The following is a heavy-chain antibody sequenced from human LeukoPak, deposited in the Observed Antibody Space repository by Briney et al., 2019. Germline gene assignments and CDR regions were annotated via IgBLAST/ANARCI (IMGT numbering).Heavy chain of an antibody. CDR3: TAVSLLRGYDVLTFYSYPNYFDF. D-gene: IGHD3-9*01. V-gene: IGHV1-24*01. Sequence: ASVKVSCKVSGYSFNDLSVHWVRQAPGKGLQWMGGYDPEYGDTIYAQNFQGRLTMTEDTSTATAFMEVSSLRSEDTAVYYCTAVSLLRGYDVLTFYSYPNYFDFWGQGTLVTVS. J-gene: IGHJ4*02. CDR1: GYSFNDLS. CDR2: YDPEYGDT.